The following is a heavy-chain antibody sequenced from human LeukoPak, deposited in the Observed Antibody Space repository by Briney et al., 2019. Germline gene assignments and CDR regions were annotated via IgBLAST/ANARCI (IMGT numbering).Heavy chain of an antibody. CDR2: IKSKTDGGTT. Sequence: PGGSLRLSCAASGFTFSNAWMSWVRQAPGKGLEWVGRIKSKTDGGTTDYAAPVKGRFTISRDDSKNTLYLQMNSLKTEDTAVYYCTTDPGTIFGVVHSDYWGQGTLVTVSS. J-gene: IGHJ4*02. CDR3: TTDPGTIFGVVHSDY. V-gene: IGHV3-15*01. CDR1: GFTFSNAW. D-gene: IGHD3-3*01.